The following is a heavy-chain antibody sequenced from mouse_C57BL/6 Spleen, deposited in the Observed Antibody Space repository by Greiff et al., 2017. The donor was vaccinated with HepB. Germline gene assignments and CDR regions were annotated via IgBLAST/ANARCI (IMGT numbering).Heavy chain of an antibody. CDR3: AREWDDYDGGTWFAY. CDR2: IYPGSGNT. Sequence: QVQLQQSGPELVKPGASVKISCKASGYSFTSYYIHWVKQRPGQGLEWTGWIYPGSGNTKYNEKFKGKATLTADTSSSTAYMQLSSLTSEDSAVYYCAREWDDYDGGTWFAYWGQGTLVTVSA. V-gene: IGHV1-66*01. D-gene: IGHD2-4*01. CDR1: GYSFTSYY. J-gene: IGHJ3*01.